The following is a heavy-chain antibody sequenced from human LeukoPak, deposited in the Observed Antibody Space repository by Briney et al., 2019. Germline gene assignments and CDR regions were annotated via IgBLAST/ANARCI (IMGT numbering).Heavy chain of an antibody. CDR3: TSRGDFWSGYWAMNV. J-gene: IGHJ6*02. Sequence: GGSLRLSCAASGFTFTTYSLNWVRQAPGKGLEWVSSISSTSSYIYYADSVKGRFTLSRDNAKNSIYLQMDSLRAEDTAVYYCTSRGDFWSGYWAMNVWGQGTTVIVSS. D-gene: IGHD3-3*01. CDR1: GFTFTTYS. CDR2: ISSTSSYI. V-gene: IGHV3-21*01.